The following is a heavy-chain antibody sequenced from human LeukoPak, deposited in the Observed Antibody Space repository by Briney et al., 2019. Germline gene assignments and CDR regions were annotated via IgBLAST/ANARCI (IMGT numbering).Heavy chain of an antibody. CDR3: AKALVLNYYDSSGPFDY. Sequence: GGSLRLSCAASGFTFDDYTMHWVRQAPGKGLEWVSGISWNSGSIGYADSVKGRFTISRDNAKNSLYLQMNSLRAEDTALYYCAKALVLNYYDSSGPFDYWGQGTLVAVSS. CDR1: GFTFDDYT. CDR2: ISWNSGSI. J-gene: IGHJ4*02. V-gene: IGHV3-9*01. D-gene: IGHD3-22*01.